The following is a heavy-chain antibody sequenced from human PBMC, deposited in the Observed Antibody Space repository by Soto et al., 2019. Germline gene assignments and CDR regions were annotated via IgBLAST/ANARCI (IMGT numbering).Heavy chain of an antibody. D-gene: IGHD3-22*01. CDR3: ARAGYYYDSSGYSRRSSYYYGMDV. CDR1: GGSISGGDYY. Sequence: SETLSLTCTVSGGSISGGDYYWSWIRQPPGKGLEWIGYIYYSGITYYNPSLKSRVTISVDTSKNQFSLKLSSVTAADTAVYYCARAGYYYDSSGYSRRSSYYYGMDVWGQGTTVTVSS. J-gene: IGHJ6*02. CDR2: IYYSGIT. V-gene: IGHV4-30-4*01.